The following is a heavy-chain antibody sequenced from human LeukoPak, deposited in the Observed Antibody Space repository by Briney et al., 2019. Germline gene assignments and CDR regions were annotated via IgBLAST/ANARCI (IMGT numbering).Heavy chain of an antibody. V-gene: IGHV3-53*01. CDR1: GFTVSTHC. CDR2: IYKGGGT. CDR3: TRTSYDSSGSYYYHFES. D-gene: IGHD3-22*01. J-gene: IGHJ4*02. Sequence: GGSLRLSCAATGFTVSTHCMNWVRQAPGKGLEWLSSIYKGGGTFYPDSVKGRFTISRDTSRNTLNLQMNSLRVEDTAMYYCTRTSYDSSGSYYYHFESWGQGTLVTVSS.